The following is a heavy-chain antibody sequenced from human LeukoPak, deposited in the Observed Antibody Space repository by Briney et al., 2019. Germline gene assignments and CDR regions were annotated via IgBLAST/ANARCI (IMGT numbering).Heavy chain of an antibody. CDR3: ARRVYDSSGYFGIWFDP. J-gene: IGHJ5*02. D-gene: IGHD3-22*01. V-gene: IGHV4-39*07. CDR1: GGSISSSTFY. Sequence: PSETLSLTCTVSGGSISSSTFYWGWIRQPPGKGLEWIGSPYYSGSTYYNPSLKSRVTISVDTSKNQFSLKLSSVTAADTAVYYCARRVYDSSGYFGIWFDPWGQGTLVTASS. CDR2: PYYSGST.